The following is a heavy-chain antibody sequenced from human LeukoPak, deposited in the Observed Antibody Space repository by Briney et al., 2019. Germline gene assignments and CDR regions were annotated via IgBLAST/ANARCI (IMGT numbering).Heavy chain of an antibody. D-gene: IGHD4-17*01. CDR2: ISAYNGST. J-gene: IGHJ4*02. CDR1: GHTFTMYG. Sequence: ASVKVSCKASGHTFTMYGITWVRQAPGQGLEWMGCISAYNGSTNYAQNLQGRVTMTTDTSTSTAYMELRSLRSDDTAVYYCATNLYGDYVYFFDYWGQGTLVTVSS. CDR3: ATNLYGDYVYFFDY. V-gene: IGHV1-18*01.